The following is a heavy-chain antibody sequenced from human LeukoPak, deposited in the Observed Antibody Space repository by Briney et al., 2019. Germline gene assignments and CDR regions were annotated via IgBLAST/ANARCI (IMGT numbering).Heavy chain of an antibody. D-gene: IGHD5-18*01. CDR2: IYYSGST. CDR1: GGSISSYY. CDR3: ARGSRGYGYGYPFSGWFDP. J-gene: IGHJ5*02. Sequence: ASETLSLTCTVSGGSISSYYWSWIRQPPGKGLEWIGYIYYSGSTNYNPSLKSRVTISVDTSKNQFSLKLSSVTAADTAVYYCARGSRGYGYGYPFSGWFDPWGQGTLVTVSS. V-gene: IGHV4-59*01.